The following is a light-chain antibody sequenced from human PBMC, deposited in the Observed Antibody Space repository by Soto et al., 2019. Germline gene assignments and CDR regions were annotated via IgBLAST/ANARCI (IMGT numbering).Light chain of an antibody. CDR2: DVS. J-gene: IGLJ1*01. CDR3: CSYTTSNTRQIV. V-gene: IGLV2-14*01. CDR1: SSDAGGYNY. Sequence: QSALTKPASVTGSPGESITISCTGTSSDAGGYNYVSWYQQHPGKAPKFMIYDVSNRPSGVSNRFSGSKSGNTASLTISGLQAEDEADYYCCSYTTSNTRQIVFGTGTKVTVL.